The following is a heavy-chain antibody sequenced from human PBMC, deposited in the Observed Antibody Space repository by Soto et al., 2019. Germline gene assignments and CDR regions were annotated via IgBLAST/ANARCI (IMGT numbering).Heavy chain of an antibody. J-gene: IGHJ5*02. CDR3: ARAPNFWSGYYTFDP. Sequence: GASVKVSCKASGYTFTSYDINWVRQATGQGLEWMGWMNPNSGNTGYAQKFQGRVTMTRNTSISTAYMELSSLRSEDTAVYYCARAPNFWSGYYTFDPWGQGTLVTVSS. CDR1: GYTFTSYD. D-gene: IGHD3-3*01. CDR2: MNPNSGNT. V-gene: IGHV1-8*01.